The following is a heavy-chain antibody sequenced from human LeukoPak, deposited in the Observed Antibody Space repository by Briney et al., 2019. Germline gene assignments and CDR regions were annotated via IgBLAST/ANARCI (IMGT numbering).Heavy chain of an antibody. J-gene: IGHJ4*02. CDR1: DGSVSNFHYY. CDR2: INHSGST. V-gene: IGHV4-39*07. D-gene: IGHD2-15*01. CDR3: ARGYCSGGSCYARAYFDY. Sequence: PSETLSLTCTISDGSVSNFHYYWGWIRQPPGKGLEWIGEINHSGSTNYNPSLKSRVTISVDTSKNQFSLKLSSVTAADTAVYYCARGYCSGGSCYARAYFDYWGQGTLVTVSS.